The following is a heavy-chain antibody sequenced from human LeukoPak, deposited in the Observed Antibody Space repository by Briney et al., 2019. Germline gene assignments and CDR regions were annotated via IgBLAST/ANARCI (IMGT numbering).Heavy chain of an antibody. CDR3: AKGVRLWFAFYFDY. Sequence: GESLRLSGAGSGFTLGSYAVSWVRQAPGKGLEWVSAISGNGYNTYYADSVKGRFTISSESSGNTLYLQMHNLRAEDTAVYYCAKGVRLWFAFYFDYWGQGTLVTVSS. D-gene: IGHD3-10*01. V-gene: IGHV3-23*01. CDR1: GFTLGSYA. J-gene: IGHJ4*02. CDR2: ISGNGYNT.